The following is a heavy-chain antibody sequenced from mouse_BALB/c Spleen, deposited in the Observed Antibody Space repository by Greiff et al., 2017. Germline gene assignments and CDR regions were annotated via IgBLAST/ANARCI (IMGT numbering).Heavy chain of an antibody. J-gene: IGHJ4*01. D-gene: IGHD4-1*01. CDR3: AKLGLYAMDY. CDR1: GYTFTSYW. Sequence: VQLVESGAELARPGASVKLSCKASGYTFTSYWMQWVKQRPGQGLEWIGAIYPGDGDTRYTQKFKGKATLTADKSSSTAYMQLSSLASEDSAVYYCAKLGLYAMDYWGQGTSVTVSS. CDR2: IYPGDGDT. V-gene: IGHV1-87*01.